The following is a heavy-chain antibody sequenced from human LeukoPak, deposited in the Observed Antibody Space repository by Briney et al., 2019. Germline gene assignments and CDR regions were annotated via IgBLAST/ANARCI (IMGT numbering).Heavy chain of an antibody. V-gene: IGHV4-39*07. CDR3: ASHPHTAMVVA. D-gene: IGHD5-18*01. Sequence: SETLSLTCTVSGVSISSSNSYWGWIRQPPGKGLEWIGSIYYSGSTYYNPSLKSRVTISVDTSKNQFSLKLSSVTAADTAVYYCASHPHTAMVVAWGQGTLVTVSS. J-gene: IGHJ5*02. CDR1: GVSISSSNSY. CDR2: IYYSGST.